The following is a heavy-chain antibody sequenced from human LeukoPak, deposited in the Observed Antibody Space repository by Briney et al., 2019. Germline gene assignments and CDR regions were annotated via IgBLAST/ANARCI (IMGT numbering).Heavy chain of an antibody. CDR2: IIPIFGTA. Sequence: SVKVSCKASGGTSSSYAISWVRQAPGQGLEWMGGIIPIFGTANYAQKFQGRVTITADESTSTAYMELSSLRPEDTAVYYCARPLGYCSSTSCPWGYWGQGTLVTVSS. D-gene: IGHD2-2*01. J-gene: IGHJ4*02. CDR1: GGTSSSYA. CDR3: ARPLGYCSSTSCPWGY. V-gene: IGHV1-69*01.